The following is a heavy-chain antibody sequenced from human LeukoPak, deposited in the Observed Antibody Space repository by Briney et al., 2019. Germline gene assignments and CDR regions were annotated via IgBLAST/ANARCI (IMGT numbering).Heavy chain of an antibody. Sequence: SQTLSLTCAISGDSVSSNSAAWNWIRQSPSRGLKWLGRTYYRSKWYNDYAVSVKSRITINPDTSKNQFSLQLNSVTPEDTAVYYCARGDCSSTSCYHYYGMDVWGQGTTVTVSS. CDR3: ARGDCSSTSCYHYYGMDV. V-gene: IGHV6-1*01. J-gene: IGHJ6*02. CDR1: GDSVSSNSAA. CDR2: TYYRSKWYN. D-gene: IGHD2-2*01.